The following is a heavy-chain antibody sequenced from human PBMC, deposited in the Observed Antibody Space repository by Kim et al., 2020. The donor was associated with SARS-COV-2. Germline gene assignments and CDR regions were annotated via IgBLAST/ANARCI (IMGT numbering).Heavy chain of an antibody. J-gene: IGHJ4*02. V-gene: IGHV4-59*13. D-gene: IGHD5-18*01. CDR2: IYYSGST. CDR1: GGSISSYY. Sequence: SETLSLTCTVSGGSISSYYWSWIRQPPGKGLEWIGYIYYSGSTNYNPSLKSRVTISVDTSKNQFSLKLSSVTAADTAVYYCARAGDSYGYVHYFDYWGQGTLVTVSS. CDR3: ARAGDSYGYVHYFDY.